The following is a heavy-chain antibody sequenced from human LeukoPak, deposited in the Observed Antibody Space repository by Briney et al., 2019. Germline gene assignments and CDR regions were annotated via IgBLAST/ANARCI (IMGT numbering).Heavy chain of an antibody. CDR1: GFTVSSNY. Sequence: GGSLRLSCAASGFTVSSNYMSWVRQAPGKGLEWVSVIYSGGSTYYADSVKGRFTISRDNSKNTLYLQMNSLKAETTAVYYWAREYYEILIGYYYYMDVWGKGTTVTISS. D-gene: IGHD3-9*01. J-gene: IGHJ6*03. CDR2: IYSGGST. V-gene: IGHV3-53*01. CDR3: AREYYEILIGYYYYMDV.